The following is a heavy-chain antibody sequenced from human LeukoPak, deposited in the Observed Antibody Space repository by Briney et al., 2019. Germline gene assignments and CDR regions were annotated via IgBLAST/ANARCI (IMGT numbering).Heavy chain of an antibody. V-gene: IGHV3-53*01. CDR3: ARGCSSTSCYGFDY. CDR1: GFTVSSKY. CDR2: IYSGGST. Sequence: GGSLRLTCAASGFTVSSKYMSWVRQAPGKGLEWVSVIYSGGSTYYADSVKGRFTISRDNSKNTLYLQMNSLRAEDTAVYYCARGCSSTSCYGFDYWGQGTLVTVSS. J-gene: IGHJ4*02. D-gene: IGHD2-2*01.